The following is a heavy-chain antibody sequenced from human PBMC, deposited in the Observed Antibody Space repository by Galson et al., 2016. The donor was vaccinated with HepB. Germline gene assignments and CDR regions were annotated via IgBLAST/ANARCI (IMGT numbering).Heavy chain of an antibody. Sequence: SLRLSCAASGFTFSTYAMTWVRQAPGKGLEWLSGISGIGSTYHADSVKDRFTISRDNSKNTPYLQMNSLRAEDTAIYYCAKDISTSSLVVVVTVADYWGQGTLVTVSS. J-gene: IGHJ4*02. CDR2: ISGIGST. V-gene: IGHV3-23*01. CDR1: GFTFSTYA. D-gene: IGHD2-15*01. CDR3: AKDISTSSLVVVVTVADY.